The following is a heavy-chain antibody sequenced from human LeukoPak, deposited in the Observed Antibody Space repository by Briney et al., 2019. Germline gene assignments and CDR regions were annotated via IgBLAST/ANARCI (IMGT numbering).Heavy chain of an antibody. CDR3: ARQLGVGVWALDR. V-gene: IGHV4-39*01. CDR1: GDSITTEYYW. D-gene: IGHD3-16*01. J-gene: IGHJ4*02. Sequence: SETLSLTCNVSGDSITTEYYWWGWLRQPPGKGLEWIAIIFYTGKIHDNPSLRNRISMSVYTSKDQFSLRLSAVTAADTAVYYCARQLGVGVWALDRWGQGTLVTVSS. CDR2: IFYTGKI.